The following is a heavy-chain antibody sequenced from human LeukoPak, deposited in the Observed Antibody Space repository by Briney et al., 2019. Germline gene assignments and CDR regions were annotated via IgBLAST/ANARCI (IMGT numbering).Heavy chain of an antibody. D-gene: IGHD3-16*01. V-gene: IGHV4-61*05. CDR2: VFYSGAT. CDR1: GGSISNSSSY. Sequence: PSETLSLTCTVSGGSISNSSSYWGWIRQPPGKGLEWIGYVFYSGATKYNPSLRSRVTISLDTSNNQFSLKLSSVTAADTAVYFCASLGAYRFDSWGQGTLVTVSS. J-gene: IGHJ4*02. CDR3: ASLGAYRFDS.